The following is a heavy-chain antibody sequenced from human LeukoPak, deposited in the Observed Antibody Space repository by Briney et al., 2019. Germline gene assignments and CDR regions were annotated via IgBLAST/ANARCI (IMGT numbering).Heavy chain of an antibody. CDR2: ISSSGNSI. J-gene: IGHJ4*02. CDR1: GFTFSSYE. V-gene: IGHV3-48*03. Sequence: GGSLRLSCAASGFTFSSYEMNWVRQAPGKGLEWISYISSSGNSIYYADSVKGRFTISRDNAKNSLYLQMNSLRAEDTAVYYCASIPRWLQLDMVNYWGQGTLVTVSS. CDR3: ASIPRWLQLDMVNY. D-gene: IGHD5-24*01.